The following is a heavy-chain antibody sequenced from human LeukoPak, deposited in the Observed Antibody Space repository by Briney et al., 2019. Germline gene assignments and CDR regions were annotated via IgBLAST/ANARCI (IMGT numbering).Heavy chain of an antibody. J-gene: IGHJ6*03. CDR1: GFTFGDYA. Sequence: GRSLRLSCTASGFTFGDYAMSWVRQARGKGLEGVGFIRSKAYGGTTEYAASVKGTFTISRDDSKSIAYLQMNSLKTEDTAVYYCTRDGGYSSSWYNPYYYYYYMDVWGKGTTVTVSS. CDR2: IRSKAYGGTT. CDR3: TRDGGYSSSWYNPYYYYYYMDV. D-gene: IGHD6-13*01. V-gene: IGHV3-49*04.